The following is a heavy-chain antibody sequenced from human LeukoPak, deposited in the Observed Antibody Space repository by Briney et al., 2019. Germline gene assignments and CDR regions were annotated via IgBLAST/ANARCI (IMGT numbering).Heavy chain of an antibody. CDR3: ARDQGVIAAAGTGDWFDP. J-gene: IGHJ5*02. Sequence: GGSLRLSCAATGFTVSSNYMSWVRQAPGKGLEWVSVIYSGGSTYYADSVKGRFTISRDNSKNTLYLQMNSLRAEDTAVYYCARDQGVIAAAGTGDWFDPWGQGTLVTVSS. V-gene: IGHV3-66*01. CDR2: IYSGGST. CDR1: GFTVSSNY. D-gene: IGHD6-13*01.